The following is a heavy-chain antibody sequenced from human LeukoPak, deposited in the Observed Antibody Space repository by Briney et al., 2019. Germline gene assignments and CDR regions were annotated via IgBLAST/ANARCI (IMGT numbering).Heavy chain of an antibody. D-gene: IGHD2-2*01. CDR1: GFTFDDYA. CDR3: AKDHRIVVLPAAAFDP. CDR2: ISWDGGST. Sequence: GGSLRLSCAASGFTFDDYAMHWVRQAPGKGLEWVSLISWDGGSTYYADSVKGRFTISRDNSKNSLYLQMNSLRAEDTAVYYCAKDHRIVVLPAAAFDPWGQGTLVTVSS. V-gene: IGHV3-43D*03. J-gene: IGHJ5*02.